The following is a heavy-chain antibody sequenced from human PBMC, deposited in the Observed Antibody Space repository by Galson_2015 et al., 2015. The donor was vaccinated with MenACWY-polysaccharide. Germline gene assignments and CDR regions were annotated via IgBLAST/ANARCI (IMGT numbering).Heavy chain of an antibody. J-gene: IGHJ6*02. V-gene: IGHV3-74*01. CDR1: GFTFSSSW. D-gene: IGHD2-2*01. CDR3: LVVPGGNYRAMDV. Sequence: LRLSCAASGFTFSSSWMHWVRQAPGKGLVWVSRILSDGSSTSYADSVKGRFTISRDNSKNMVYLQMNSLRAEDTAVYYSLVVPGGNYRAMDVWGQGTTVTVS. CDR2: ILSDGSST.